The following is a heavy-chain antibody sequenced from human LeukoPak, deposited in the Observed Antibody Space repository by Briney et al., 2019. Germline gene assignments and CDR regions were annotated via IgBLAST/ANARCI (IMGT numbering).Heavy chain of an antibody. CDR2: ITSTGSYI. CDR3: ARDPYSGTYSDYYYYYTDV. V-gene: IGHV3-21*01. CDR1: AFSFSDYN. Sequence: PGGSLRLSCAASAFSFSDYNMNWVRQAPGKGLEWVSSITSTGSYIYYADSVKGRFTISRDNAKNSLFLQLNSLRAEDTAVYYCARDPYSGTYSDYYYYYTDVWGKGTTVTVSS. J-gene: IGHJ6*03. D-gene: IGHD1-26*01.